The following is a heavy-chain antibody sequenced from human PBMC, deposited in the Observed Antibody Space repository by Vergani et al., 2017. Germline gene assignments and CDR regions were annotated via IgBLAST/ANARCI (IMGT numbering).Heavy chain of an antibody. CDR2: INHSAST. V-gene: IGHV4-34*01. J-gene: IGHJ4*02. CDR3: ASSGWDVDY. D-gene: IGHD6-19*01. CDR1: GGSFSGYY. Sequence: QLQLQQWVSVLLNPSETLSLTCAVYGGSFSGYYWSWIRQPPGKGLEWIGEINHSASTNYNPSLKSRVTISVDTSKNQFSLKLSAVTAADTAVYYCASSGWDVDYWGQGTLVTVSS.